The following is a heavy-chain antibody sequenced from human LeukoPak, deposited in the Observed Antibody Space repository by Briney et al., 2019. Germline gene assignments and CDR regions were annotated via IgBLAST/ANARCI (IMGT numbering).Heavy chain of an antibody. Sequence: SQTLSLTCAISGYRVSRNRPAWNWIRQSPSRGLEWLGRTYYRSKWYNDYAVSVKSRITIKPDTSKNQFSLQLNSVTPEDTAVYYCARELSWYSDLWGRGTLVTVSS. CDR1: GYRVSRNRPA. CDR2: TYYRSKWYN. V-gene: IGHV6-1*01. CDR3: ARELSWYSDL. J-gene: IGHJ2*01.